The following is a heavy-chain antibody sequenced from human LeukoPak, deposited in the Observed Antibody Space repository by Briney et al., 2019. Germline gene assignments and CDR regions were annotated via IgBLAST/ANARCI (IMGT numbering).Heavy chain of an antibody. J-gene: IGHJ4*02. V-gene: IGHV4-59*01. CDR1: GGSISSYY. D-gene: IGHD6-13*01. Sequence: PSETLSLTCTVSGGSISSYYWSWIRQPPGEGVEWIGYIYYSGSTNYNPSLKSRVTISVDTSKNQFSLKLSSVTAADTAMYYCARVVSSSRINFIDYWGQGTLVTVSS. CDR3: ARVVSSSRINFIDY. CDR2: IYYSGST.